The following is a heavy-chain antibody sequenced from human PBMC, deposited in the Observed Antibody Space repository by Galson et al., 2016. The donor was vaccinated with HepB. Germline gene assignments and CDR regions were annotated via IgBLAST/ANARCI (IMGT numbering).Heavy chain of an antibody. Sequence: SLRLSCAASGFTFSSYSMNWVRQAPGKGLEWVSYISGTGSPIHYADSVKGRFTISRDNAKNSLYLQMDSLRDEDTAVYYCARGKMYTLTYRSSQPKWGQGTLVTVSS. D-gene: IGHD3-16*01. CDR3: ARGKMYTLTYRSSQPK. CDR1: GFTFSSYS. J-gene: IGHJ4*02. CDR2: ISGTGSPI. V-gene: IGHV3-48*02.